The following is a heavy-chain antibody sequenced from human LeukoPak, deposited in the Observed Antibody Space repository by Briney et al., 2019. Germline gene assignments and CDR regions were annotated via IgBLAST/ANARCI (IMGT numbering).Heavy chain of an antibody. CDR1: GYTLTELS. D-gene: IGHD2-2*01. CDR2: FGPEDGET. V-gene: IGHV1-24*01. CDR3: ATVSSIVVVPAAIRTFDY. J-gene: IGHJ4*02. Sequence: ASVKVSCKVSGYTLTELSMHWVRQAPGKGLEWMGGFGPEDGETIYAQKCQGRVTMTEDTSTDTAYMELSSLRSEDTAVYYCATVSSIVVVPAAIRTFDYWGQGTLVTVSS.